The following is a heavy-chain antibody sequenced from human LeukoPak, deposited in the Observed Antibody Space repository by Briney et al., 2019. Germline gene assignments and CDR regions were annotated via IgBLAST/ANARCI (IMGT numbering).Heavy chain of an antibody. Sequence: GGSLRLSCAASGFTFSSYAMNWVRQAPGKGLEWVSSISSSSSYIYYADSVKGRFTISRDNAKNSLYLQMNSLRAEDTAVYYCAREPTGYSYGYLYWGQGTLVTVSS. CDR3: AREPTGYSYGYLY. D-gene: IGHD5-18*01. J-gene: IGHJ4*02. CDR2: ISSSSSYI. V-gene: IGHV3-21*01. CDR1: GFTFSSYA.